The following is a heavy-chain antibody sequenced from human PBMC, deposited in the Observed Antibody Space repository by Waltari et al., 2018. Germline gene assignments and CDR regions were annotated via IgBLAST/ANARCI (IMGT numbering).Heavy chain of an antibody. J-gene: IGHJ6*02. CDR2: IKGDGSTS. Sequence: EEQLVESGGGLVQPGDSLRLSCAASGFTYSNHWMHWVRQAPGKGLVWVSRIKGDGSTSNSADSVKGRFTISRDNTKKTLYLQMKRLRVEDTAVYYCARLAPKTYRSPVPGRDYYYGLDVWGQGTTVTVSS. CDR3: ARLAPKTYRSPVPGRDYYYGLDV. V-gene: IGHV3-74*01. CDR1: GFTYSNHW. D-gene: IGHD6-13*01.